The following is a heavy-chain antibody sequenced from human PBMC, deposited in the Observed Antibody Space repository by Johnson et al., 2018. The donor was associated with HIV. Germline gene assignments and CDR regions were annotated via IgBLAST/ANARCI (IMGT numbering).Heavy chain of an antibody. Sequence: QVQLVESGGGVVQPGRSLRLSCAASGFTFSDYYMSWIRQAPGKGLEWVSYISSSGSTIYYADSVKGRFTISRDNSKNTVYLQMNSLRVEDTAVYYCAKGAYYDFWSGYYTGIGAFDIWGQGTMVTVSS. CDR3: AKGAYYDFWSGYYTGIGAFDI. CDR1: GFTFSDYY. V-gene: IGHV3-11*04. J-gene: IGHJ3*02. CDR2: ISSSGSTI. D-gene: IGHD3-3*01.